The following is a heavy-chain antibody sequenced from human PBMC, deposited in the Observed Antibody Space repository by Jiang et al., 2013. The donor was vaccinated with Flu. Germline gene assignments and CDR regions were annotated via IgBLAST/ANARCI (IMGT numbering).Heavy chain of an antibody. J-gene: IGHJ3*01. Sequence: QLVESGAEVKKPGESLKISCQGSGYTFTTYWIGWVRQMPGRGLEWMGVIYPRDSDTRYSPSFQGQVTLSADKSNGTAYLQWSGLKASDTAIYYCARRALDTRGYYSGTAFDVWGHGTKVTVSS. V-gene: IGHV5-51*01. D-gene: IGHD3-10*01. CDR1: GYTFTTYW. CDR2: IYPRDSDT. CDR3: ARRALDTRGYYSGTAFDV.